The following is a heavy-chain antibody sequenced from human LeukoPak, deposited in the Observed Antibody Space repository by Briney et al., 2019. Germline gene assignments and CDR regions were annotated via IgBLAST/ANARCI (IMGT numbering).Heavy chain of an antibody. J-gene: IGHJ4*02. D-gene: IGHD6-25*01. CDR1: GFTFSSHW. CDR3: ARGSGIITGIDE. Sequence: GGSLRLSCAASGFTFSSHWMHWVRQAPGKGLVWVSRIKDDGSHANYADSVKGRFTISRDNAKNTLSLQMNSLRAEDTAVYYCARGSGIITGIDEWGQGTLVTVSS. V-gene: IGHV3-74*01. CDR2: IKDDGSHA.